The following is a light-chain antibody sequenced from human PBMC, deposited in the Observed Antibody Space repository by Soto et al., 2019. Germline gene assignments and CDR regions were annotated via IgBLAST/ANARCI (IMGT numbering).Light chain of an antibody. J-gene: IGKJ1*01. Sequence: DIVMTQSPDSLAVSLGERATINCKSSQSVLYSSNNENSLAWYQQKPGQPPKLLIYWASTRESGVPDRFSGGGSGTDFTITISSLQAEDVAVYYCQQYYSVPPTFGQGTKVEI. V-gene: IGKV4-1*01. CDR1: QSVLYSSNNENS. CDR2: WAS. CDR3: QQYYSVPPT.